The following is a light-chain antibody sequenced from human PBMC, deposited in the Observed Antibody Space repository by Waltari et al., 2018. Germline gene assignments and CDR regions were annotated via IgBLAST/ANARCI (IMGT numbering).Light chain of an antibody. CDR1: RSDIGSYNL. V-gene: IGLV2-23*01. Sequence: QSALTQPASVSGSPGQSITLSCTGPRSDIGSYNLVSWYQQNPGKAPRLIIYEGGKRASGVSTRFSVSRSGSTASLTISGRQAEDEAEYFCCSYAPGGTPVIFGGGTKLTVL. CDR3: CSYAPGGTPVI. CDR2: EGG. J-gene: IGLJ2*01.